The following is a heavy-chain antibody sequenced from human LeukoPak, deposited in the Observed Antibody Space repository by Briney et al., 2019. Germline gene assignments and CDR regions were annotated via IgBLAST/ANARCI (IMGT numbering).Heavy chain of an antibody. CDR3: TTEDIAVVPAATHFDY. V-gene: IGHV3-15*07. J-gene: IGHJ4*02. Sequence: GGSLRLSCAASGFTFSSYWMNWVRQAPGKGLEWVGRIKSKTDGGTIDYAAPVKGRFSISGDDSKNTPYLQMNSLRTEDTAVYYCTTEDIAVVPAATHFDYWGQGTLVTVSS. CDR2: IKSKTDGGTI. CDR1: GFTFSSYW. D-gene: IGHD2-2*01.